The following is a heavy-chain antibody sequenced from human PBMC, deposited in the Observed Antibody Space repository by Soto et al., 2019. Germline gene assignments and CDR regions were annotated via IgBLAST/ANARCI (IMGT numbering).Heavy chain of an antibody. D-gene: IGHD2-21*02. CDR3: ARALEARHIVVATAIYWFDP. J-gene: IGHJ5*02. CDR1: GGSISSGGYY. Sequence: SETLSLTCTVSGGSISSGGYYWSWIRQHPGKGLEWIGYIYYSGSTYYNPSLKSRVTISADTSKNQFSLKLSSVTAADTAVYYCARALEARHIVVATAIYWFDPWGQGTLVTVSS. V-gene: IGHV4-31*03. CDR2: IYYSGST.